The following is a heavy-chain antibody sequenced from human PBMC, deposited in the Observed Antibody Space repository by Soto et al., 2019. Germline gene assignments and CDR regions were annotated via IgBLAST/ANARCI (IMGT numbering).Heavy chain of an antibody. CDR2: VNPSGGST. Sequence: QVQLVQSGAEVKKPGASVKVSCKASGYTFTSYYMHWVRQAPGQGLEWMGIVNPSGGSTSYAQKFQGRVAXTRXTXGSRVYMELSSLRSEVTAVYYCARVYYDSTNDAFDIWGQGTMVTVSS. V-gene: IGHV1-46*01. J-gene: IGHJ3*02. CDR3: ARVYYDSTNDAFDI. CDR1: GYTFTSYY. D-gene: IGHD3-22*01.